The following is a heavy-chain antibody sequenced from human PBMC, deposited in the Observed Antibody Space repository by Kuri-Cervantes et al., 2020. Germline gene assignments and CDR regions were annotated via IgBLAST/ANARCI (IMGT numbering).Heavy chain of an antibody. J-gene: IGHJ4*02. D-gene: IGHD5/OR15-5a*01. Sequence: GSLRLSCAVYGGSFSGYYWSWIRQPPVKGLEWIGETNHSGSTNYNPSLQNRVAILVDTSKNQFSLKLSSVTAADTAVYYCARSGGVSGPFDYWGQGTLVTVSS. CDR3: ARSGGVSGPFDY. CDR2: TNHSGST. V-gene: IGHV4-34*01. CDR1: GGSFSGYY.